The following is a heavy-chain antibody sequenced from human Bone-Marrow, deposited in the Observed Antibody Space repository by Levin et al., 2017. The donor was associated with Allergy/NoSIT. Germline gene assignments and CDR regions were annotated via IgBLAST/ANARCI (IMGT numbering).Heavy chain of an antibody. CDR3: ARAGYSYGYYYYGMDV. J-gene: IGHJ6*02. Sequence: AGESLKISCAASGFTFSSYAMHWVRQAPGKGLEWVAVISYDGSNKYYADSVKGRFTISRDNSKNTLYLQMNSLRAEDTAVYYCARAGYSYGYYYYGMDVWGQGTTVTVSS. CDR2: ISYDGSNK. D-gene: IGHD5-18*01. V-gene: IGHV3-30-3*01. CDR1: GFTFSSYA.